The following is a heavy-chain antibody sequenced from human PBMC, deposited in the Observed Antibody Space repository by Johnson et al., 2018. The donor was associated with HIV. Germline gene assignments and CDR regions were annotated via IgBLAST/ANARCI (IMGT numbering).Heavy chain of an antibody. V-gene: IGHV3-64*01. CDR2: ISSNGGST. J-gene: IGHJ3*02. D-gene: IGHD2-21*02. CDR1: GFTFSSYA. CDR3: ASGALAYCGGDCYSDAFDI. Sequence: VQLVESGGGVVQPGRSLRLSCAASGFTFSSYAMHWVRQAPGKGLEYVSAISSNGGSTYYANSVKGRFTISRDNSKNTLYLQMNSLRAEDTAVYYCASGALAYCGGDCYSDAFDIWGQGTMVTVSS.